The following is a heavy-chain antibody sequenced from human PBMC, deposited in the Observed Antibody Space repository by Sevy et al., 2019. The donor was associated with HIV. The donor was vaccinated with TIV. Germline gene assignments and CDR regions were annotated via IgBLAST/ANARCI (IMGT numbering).Heavy chain of an antibody. Sequence: GGSLRLSCAASGFTFSDYYMSWIRQAPGKGLEWISYISSSGITINYADSVKGRFTISRDTAKNSLYLQMNSLRAEDTAVYYCARSYTVTTFIYFDFWGQGTLVTVSS. V-gene: IGHV3-11*01. CDR2: ISSSGITI. J-gene: IGHJ4*02. CDR3: ARSYTVTTFIYFDF. D-gene: IGHD4-17*01. CDR1: GFTFSDYY.